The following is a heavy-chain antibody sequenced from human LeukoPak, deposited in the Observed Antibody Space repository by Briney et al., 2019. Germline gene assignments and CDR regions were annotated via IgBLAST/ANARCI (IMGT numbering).Heavy chain of an antibody. CDR2: ISSSSSYI. J-gene: IGHJ4*02. CDR3: ALPSDIVVVPETYFDY. V-gene: IGHV3-21*01. CDR1: GFTFSSYS. Sequence: GGSLRLSCAASGFTFSSYSMNWVRQAPGKGLEWVSSISSSSSYIYYADSVKGRFTISRDNSKNTLYLQMNSLRAEDTAVYYCALPSDIVVVPETYFDYWGQGTLVTVSS. D-gene: IGHD2-2*01.